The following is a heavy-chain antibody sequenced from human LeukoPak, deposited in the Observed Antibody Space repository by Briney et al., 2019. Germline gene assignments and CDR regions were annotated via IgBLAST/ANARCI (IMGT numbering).Heavy chain of an antibody. V-gene: IGHV3-23*05. CDR1: GFTLSSYA. Sequence: PGGSLRLSCAASGFTLSSYAMTWVRQAPGKGLEWGSTIYNTGSITYYSHSVKGRFTISRDNSKNTLYLQINSLTVGDTAVYYCASRATGYWGQGTLVTVSS. J-gene: IGHJ4*02. CDR2: IYNTGSIT. CDR3: ASRATGY.